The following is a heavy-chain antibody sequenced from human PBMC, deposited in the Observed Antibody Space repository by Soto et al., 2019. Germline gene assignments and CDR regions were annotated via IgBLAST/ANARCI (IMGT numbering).Heavy chain of an antibody. Sequence: QMQLVQSGPEVKKPGTSVKVSCKASGFTFTSSAVQWVRQARGQRLEWIGWIVVGSGNTNYAQKFQERVTITRDMSTSTAYMELSSLRSEDTAVYYCAASRELLWFGELQSFYWFDPWGQGTLVTVSS. J-gene: IGHJ5*02. CDR2: IVVGSGNT. CDR3: AASRELLWFGELQSFYWFDP. CDR1: GFTFTSSA. V-gene: IGHV1-58*01. D-gene: IGHD3-10*01.